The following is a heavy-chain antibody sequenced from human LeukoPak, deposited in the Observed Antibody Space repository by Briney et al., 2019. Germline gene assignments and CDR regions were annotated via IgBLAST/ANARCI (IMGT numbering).Heavy chain of an antibody. CDR1: GFTFSSYS. CDR2: ISSSSSYI. CDR3: ARVLPVGATYYYYYYMDV. Sequence: GGSLRLSCAASGFTFSSYSMNWVRQAPGKGLEWASSISSSSSYIYYADSVKGRFTISRDNAKNSLYLQMNSLRAEDTAVYYCARVLPVGATYYYYYYMDVWGKGTTVTVSS. V-gene: IGHV3-21*01. D-gene: IGHD1-26*01. J-gene: IGHJ6*03.